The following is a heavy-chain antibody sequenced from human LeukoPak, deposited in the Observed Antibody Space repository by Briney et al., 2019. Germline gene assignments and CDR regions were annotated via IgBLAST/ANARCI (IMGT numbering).Heavy chain of an antibody. Sequence: GGSLRLSCAASGFTFTSYSMNWVRQAPGKGLEWVSTISGGGGSTYYADSVKGRFTISRDNSKNTLFLQMNSLRAEDTAVYYCAKGDRSCGGSCYWRGYFDFWGQGIQVTVSS. CDR3: AKGDRSCGGSCYWRGYFDF. D-gene: IGHD2-15*01. J-gene: IGHJ4*02. CDR1: GFTFTSYS. CDR2: ISGGGGST. V-gene: IGHV3-23*01.